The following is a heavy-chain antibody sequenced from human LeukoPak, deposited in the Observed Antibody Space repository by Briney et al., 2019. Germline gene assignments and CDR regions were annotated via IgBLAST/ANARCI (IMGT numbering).Heavy chain of an antibody. Sequence: SETLSLTWTVSGGSISSYYWSWIRQPPGKGLEWIGYIYYSGSTNYNPSLKSRVTISVDTSKNQFSLKLSSVTAADTAVYYCARDRRSNWFDPWGQGTLVTVSS. V-gene: IGHV4-59*01. CDR3: ARDRRSNWFDP. CDR1: GGSISSYY. CDR2: IYYSGST. J-gene: IGHJ5*02.